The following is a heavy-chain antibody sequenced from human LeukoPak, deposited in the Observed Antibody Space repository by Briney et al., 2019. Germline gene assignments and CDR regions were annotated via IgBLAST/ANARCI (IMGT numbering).Heavy chain of an antibody. CDR1: GFIFSNYG. J-gene: IGHJ4*02. D-gene: IGHD5-12*01. CDR3: AKSRIGFSGQLDH. CDR2: IWYDGRTK. Sequence: GGSLRLSCEVSGFIFSNYGMHWVRQAPGKGLEWVALIWYDGRTKFHADSVRGRFTISRDNAKNSLYLQMNSLRAEDTAVYYCAKSRIGFSGQLDHWGQGALITVSS. V-gene: IGHV3-33*03.